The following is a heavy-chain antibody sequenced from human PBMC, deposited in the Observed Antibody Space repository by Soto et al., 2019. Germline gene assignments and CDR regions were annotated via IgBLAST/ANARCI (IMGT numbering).Heavy chain of an antibody. V-gene: IGHV2-5*02. CDR3: AHGRVLSHAEFFQH. CDR2: IYWDDDK. Sequence: QITLKESGPTLVKPTQTLTLTCTFSGFSLSTSGVGVGWIRQPPGRALEWLALIYWDDDKRYSPSLKTRLTITTDTSKNQVVLTMTNMDPVDTATYYCAHGRVLSHAEFFQHWGQGTLVTVSS. CDR1: GFSLSTSGVG. D-gene: IGHD1-26*01. J-gene: IGHJ1*01.